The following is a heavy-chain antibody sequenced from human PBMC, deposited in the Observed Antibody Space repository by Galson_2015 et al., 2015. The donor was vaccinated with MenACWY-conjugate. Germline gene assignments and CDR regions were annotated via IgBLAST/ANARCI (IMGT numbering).Heavy chain of an antibody. CDR3: ALASGDFDY. V-gene: IGHV5-10-1*01. CDR1: GYRFTGYW. D-gene: IGHD1-14*01. CDR2: IDPHDSYT. Sequence: QSGAEVKKPGESLTISCKASGYRFTGYWITWVRQVPGKGLERMGRIDPHDSYTNYSPFFHGHVTISVDRPNTTAYLQWSSLKASDTAMYYCALASGDFDYWGQGTLVTVSS. J-gene: IGHJ4*02.